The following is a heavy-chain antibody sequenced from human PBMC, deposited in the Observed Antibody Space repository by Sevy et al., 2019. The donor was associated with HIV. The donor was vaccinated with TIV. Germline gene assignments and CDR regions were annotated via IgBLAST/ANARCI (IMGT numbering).Heavy chain of an antibody. V-gene: IGHV1-24*01. CDR1: GYTLTEFV. D-gene: IGHD3-22*01. CDR3: ATTKDYYERSAYPVDY. J-gene: IGHJ4*02. Sequence: ASVKVSCRVSGYTLTEFVMHWVRQAPGKGLEWMGTFDPEDDETMYAQKFQGRVTLTEDTSTDTAYMELSSLRSEDTAVYYCATTKDYYERSAYPVDYWGQGTLVTVSS. CDR2: FDPEDDET.